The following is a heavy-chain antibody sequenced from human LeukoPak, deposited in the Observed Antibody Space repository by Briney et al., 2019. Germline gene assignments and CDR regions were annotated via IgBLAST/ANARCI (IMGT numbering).Heavy chain of an antibody. V-gene: IGHV1-46*01. CDR3: ATAGPSDYYDSSGYQLDY. CDR1: GYTFTSYY. J-gene: IGHJ4*02. D-gene: IGHD3-22*01. CDR2: INPSGGST. Sequence: ASVKVSCKASGYTFTSYYMHWARQAPGQGLEWMGIINPSGGSTSYAQKFQGRVTMTRDTSTSTVYMELSSLRSEDTAVYYCATAGPSDYYDSSGYQLDYWGQGTLVTVSS.